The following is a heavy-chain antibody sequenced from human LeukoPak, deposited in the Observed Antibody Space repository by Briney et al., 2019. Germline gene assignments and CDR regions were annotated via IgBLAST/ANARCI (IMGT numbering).Heavy chain of an antibody. Sequence: GESLKISCTVSGFTFGDYVMSWFRQAPGKGLEWVGFITSKTYGGTTEYAASVKGRFTISRDDSKSIAYLHVSSLKTEDTAVYYCTRNGYGGNSYYYYMDVWGKGTTVIVSS. J-gene: IGHJ6*03. V-gene: IGHV3-49*03. CDR2: ITSKTYGGTT. CDR1: GFTFGDYV. D-gene: IGHD4-23*01. CDR3: TRNGYGGNSYYYYMDV.